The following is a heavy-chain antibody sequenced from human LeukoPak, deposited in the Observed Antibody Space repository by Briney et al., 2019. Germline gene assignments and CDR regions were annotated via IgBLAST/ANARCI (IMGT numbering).Heavy chain of an antibody. CDR2: IIPIFGTA. V-gene: IGHV1-69*13. CDR3: ASSYYYDSSGYYPFDY. D-gene: IGHD3-22*01. Sequence: SVKVSCTASGGTFSSYAISWVRQAPGQGLGWMGGIIPIFGTANYAQKFQGRVTITADESTSTAYMELSSLRSEDTAVYYCASSYYYDSSGYYPFDYWGQGTLVTVSS. J-gene: IGHJ4*02. CDR1: GGTFSSYA.